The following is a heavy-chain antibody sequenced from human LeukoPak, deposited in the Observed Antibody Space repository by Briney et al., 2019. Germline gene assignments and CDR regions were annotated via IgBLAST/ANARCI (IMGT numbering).Heavy chain of an antibody. CDR1: GFTFSSYE. D-gene: IGHD5-12*01. V-gene: IGHV3-48*03. Sequence: GGSLRLSCAASGFTFSSYEMNWVRQAPGKGLEWISYISSTGSTKYYADSVKGRFTISRDNAKNSLYLQMNSPRAEDTAVYYCARGGRLRLLSLYYFENWGQGTLVTVSS. J-gene: IGHJ4*02. CDR2: ISSTGSTK. CDR3: ARGGRLRLLSLYYFEN.